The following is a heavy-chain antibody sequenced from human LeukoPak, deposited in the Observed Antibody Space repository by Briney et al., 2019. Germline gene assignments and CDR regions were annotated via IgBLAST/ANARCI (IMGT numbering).Heavy chain of an antibody. CDR2: ISSSSTYI. CDR3: ARVAAGAETHTLHYHYVDV. CDR1: GFTFSIYS. Sequence: PGGSLRLSCAASGFTFSIYSLTWVRQAPGKGLEWVSSISSSSTYIYYADSVRGRFTISRDNAQNSLYLQMNSLRAEDTAVYSCARVAAGAETHTLHYHYVDVWGKGTTVTVSS. J-gene: IGHJ6*03. V-gene: IGHV3-21*01. D-gene: IGHD6-13*01.